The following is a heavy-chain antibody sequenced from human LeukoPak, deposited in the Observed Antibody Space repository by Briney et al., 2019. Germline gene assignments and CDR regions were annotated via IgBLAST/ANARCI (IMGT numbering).Heavy chain of an antibody. CDR1: GDSISGSNYH. Sequence: SETLSLTCTVSGDSISGSNYHWGWIRQPPGKGLEWLGTVHHTGRAFYHLSLRGRTTVSVDTSKNQFSMKLTSVTAADTAVHYCAREPDAWGQGTLVTVSS. CDR2: VHHTGRA. V-gene: IGHV4-39*07. CDR3: AREPDA. J-gene: IGHJ5*02.